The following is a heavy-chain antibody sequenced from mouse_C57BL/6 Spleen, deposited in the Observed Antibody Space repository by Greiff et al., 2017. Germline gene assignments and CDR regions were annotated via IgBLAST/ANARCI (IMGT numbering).Heavy chain of an antibody. CDR3: AREGNYYGSLWYFDV. CDR1: GYTFTDYY. Sequence: QVQLQQSGAELVRPGASVKLSCKASGYTFTDYYINWVKQRPGQGLEWIARIYPGSGNTYYNEKFKGKATLTAEKSSSTAYMQLSSLTSEDSAVYFCAREGNYYGSLWYFDVWGTGTTVTVSS. J-gene: IGHJ1*03. CDR2: IYPGSGNT. V-gene: IGHV1-76*01. D-gene: IGHD1-1*01.